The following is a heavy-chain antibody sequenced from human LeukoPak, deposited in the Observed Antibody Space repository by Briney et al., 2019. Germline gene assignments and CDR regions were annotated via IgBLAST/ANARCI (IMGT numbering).Heavy chain of an antibody. D-gene: IGHD6-19*01. Sequence: GGSLRLSCAASGFTFDNYAMHWVRQAPGKGREWVSGISWNSRSIGYADSVRGRFAMSRDNAKNSLYLQMNSLRAEDTALYYCARDTYSSGWFDYWGQGTLVTVSS. V-gene: IGHV3-9*01. CDR2: ISWNSRSI. CDR1: GFTFDNYA. J-gene: IGHJ4*02. CDR3: ARDTYSSGWFDY.